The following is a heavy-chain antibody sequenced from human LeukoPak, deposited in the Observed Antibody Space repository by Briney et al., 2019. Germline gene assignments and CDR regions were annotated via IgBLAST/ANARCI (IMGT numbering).Heavy chain of an antibody. J-gene: IGHJ5*02. CDR3: ARHYCGYSSSCGFDP. V-gene: IGHV4-39*01. CDR1: GGSISSSSYY. CDR2: IYYSGST. Sequence: SETLSLTCTVSGGSISSSSYYWGWIRQPPGKGLEWIGSIYYSGSTYYNPSLKSRVTISVDTPKNQFSLKLSSVTAADTAVYYCARHYCGYSSSCGFDPWGQGTLVTVSS. D-gene: IGHD6-6*01.